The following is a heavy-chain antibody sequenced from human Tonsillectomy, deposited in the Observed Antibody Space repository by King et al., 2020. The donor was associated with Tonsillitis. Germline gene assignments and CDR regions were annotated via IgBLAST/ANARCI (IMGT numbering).Heavy chain of an antibody. Sequence: VQLVESGGGLVQPGGSLRLSCAASGFTFSNYAMNWVRQAPGKGLEWVSVISGSGGTTYYADSVKGRFTISRDNSKNTLYLQMNSLSADDTAVYYCANAWTYYDFWSGYYDVWGKGTTVTVSS. CDR2: ISGSGGTT. CDR1: GFTFSNYA. J-gene: IGHJ6*04. CDR3: ANAWTYYDFWSGYYDV. D-gene: IGHD3-3*01. V-gene: IGHV3-23*04.